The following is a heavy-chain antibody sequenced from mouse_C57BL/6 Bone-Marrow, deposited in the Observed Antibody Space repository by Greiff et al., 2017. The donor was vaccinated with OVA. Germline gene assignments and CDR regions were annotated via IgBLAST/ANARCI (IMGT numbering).Heavy chain of an antibody. CDR1: GYTFTDYE. Sequence: VQVVESGAELVRPGASVTLSCKASGYTFTDYEMHWVKQTPVHGLEWIGAIDPETGGTAYNQKFKGKAILTADKSSSTAYMELRSLTSEDSAVYYCTRYYGSSPDYWGQGTTLTVSS. D-gene: IGHD1-1*01. CDR2: IDPETGGT. CDR3: TRYYGSSPDY. J-gene: IGHJ2*01. V-gene: IGHV1-15*01.